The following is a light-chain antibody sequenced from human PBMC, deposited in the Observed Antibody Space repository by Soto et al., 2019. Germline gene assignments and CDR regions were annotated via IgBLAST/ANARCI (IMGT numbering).Light chain of an antibody. CDR2: KAS. CDR3: QQYDSYPWT. CDR1: QSISSR. V-gene: IGKV1-5*03. J-gene: IGKJ1*01. Sequence: DIQMTQSPSTLSASVGDRIIITCRASQSISSRLAWYQQKSGKTPKLLLSKASSLEGGVPSRFSGSESGTEFTLTISGLQPDDFATYYCQQYDSYPWTFGQGTKVEI.